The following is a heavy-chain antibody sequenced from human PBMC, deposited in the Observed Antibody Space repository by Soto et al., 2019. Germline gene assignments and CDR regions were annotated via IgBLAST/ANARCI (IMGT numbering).Heavy chain of an antibody. CDR2: ISSSSSTI. Sequence: RGSLRLSCAASGFTFSSYSMNWVRQAPGKGLEWVSYISSSSSTIYYADSVKGRFTISRDNAKNSLYLQMNSLRDEDTAVYYCAIDQNSYGYERGHFDDWGQGTLVTVSS. CDR3: AIDQNSYGYERGHFDD. D-gene: IGHD5-18*01. V-gene: IGHV3-48*02. J-gene: IGHJ4*02. CDR1: GFTFSSYS.